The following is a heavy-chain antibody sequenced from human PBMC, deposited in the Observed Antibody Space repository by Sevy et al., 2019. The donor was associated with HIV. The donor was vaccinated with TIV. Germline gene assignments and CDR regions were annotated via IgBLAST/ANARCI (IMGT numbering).Heavy chain of an antibody. Sequence: SETLSLTCSVSGDSISNNYWSWIRQPPGKGLEWIGYIYYNGRTNYKPSLQSRVTISEDTSKNQFSLKLSSVTAADTAVYYCEKVGQSYYYAVDVWGQGTTVTVSS. J-gene: IGHJ6*02. V-gene: IGHV4-59*01. CDR2: IYYNGRT. CDR1: GDSISNNY. CDR3: EKVGQSYYYAVDV.